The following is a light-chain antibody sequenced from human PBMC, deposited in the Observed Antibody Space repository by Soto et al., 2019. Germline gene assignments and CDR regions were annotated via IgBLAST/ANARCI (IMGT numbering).Light chain of an antibody. Sequence: EIVLTQSPGTLSLSPGERATLSCRASQSVSSSYLAWYQQKPGQAPRLLIYDASSRATGIPDRFSGSGSGTDFTLTISILEPEDFAVYYCQQYGRSPFTFGPGTKVDIK. CDR2: DAS. V-gene: IGKV3-20*01. CDR1: QSVSSSY. J-gene: IGKJ3*01. CDR3: QQYGRSPFT.